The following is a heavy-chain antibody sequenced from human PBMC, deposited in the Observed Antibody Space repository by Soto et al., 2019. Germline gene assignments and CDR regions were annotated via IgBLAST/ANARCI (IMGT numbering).Heavy chain of an antibody. CDR3: ASVGSDYDNSGYYLP. D-gene: IGHD3-22*01. V-gene: IGHV4-4*02. Sequence: ETLSLTCLVPVGSVSSSNWWSCVRQPPGKGLEWIGEIYHSGSTTYNPSLKSRATISVDKSENQFSLRLKSVTTADTAVYYCASVGSDYDNSGYYLPWGPGTLVSVSS. CDR2: IYHSGST. CDR1: VGSVSSSNW. J-gene: IGHJ5*02.